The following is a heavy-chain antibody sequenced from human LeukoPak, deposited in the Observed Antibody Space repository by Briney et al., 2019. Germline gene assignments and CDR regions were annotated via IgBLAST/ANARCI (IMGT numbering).Heavy chain of an antibody. Sequence: ASVKVSCKASGGTFSSYDISWVRQATGQGLEWMGGIIPIFGTANYAQKFQGRVTITADESTSTAYMELSSLRSEDTAVYYCANRRRASRGYGMDVWGQGITVTVSS. CDR1: GGTFSSYD. CDR2: IIPIFGTA. D-gene: IGHD1-1*01. V-gene: IGHV1-69*13. J-gene: IGHJ6*02. CDR3: ANRRRASRGYGMDV.